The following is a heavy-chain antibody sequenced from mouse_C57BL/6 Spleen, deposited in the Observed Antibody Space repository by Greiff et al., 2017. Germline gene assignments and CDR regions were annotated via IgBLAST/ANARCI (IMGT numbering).Heavy chain of an antibody. CDR1: GYSITSGYY. V-gene: IGHV3-6*01. D-gene: IGHD1-1*01. J-gene: IGHJ4*01. Sequence: DVKLQESGPGLVKPSQSLSLTCSVTGYSITSGYYWNWIRQFPGNKLEWMGYISYDGSNNYNPSLKNRISITRDTSKNQFFLKLNSVTTEDTATYYCASEGPMGLLAMDYWGQGTSVTVSS. CDR2: ISYDGSN. CDR3: ASEGPMGLLAMDY.